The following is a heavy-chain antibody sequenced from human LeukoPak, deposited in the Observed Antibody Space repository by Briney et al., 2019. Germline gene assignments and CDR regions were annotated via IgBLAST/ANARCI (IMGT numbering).Heavy chain of an antibody. D-gene: IGHD4-17*01. J-gene: IGHJ4*02. CDR2: INHSGST. Sequence: KPSETLSLTCAVYGGSFSGYYWSWIRQPPGKGLEWIGEINHSGSTNYNPSLKSRVTISVDTSKREFSLKLSSVTATDTAVYYCARLGYGDYGDYWGQGALVTVSS. V-gene: IGHV4-34*01. CDR1: GGSFSGYY. CDR3: ARLGYGDYGDY.